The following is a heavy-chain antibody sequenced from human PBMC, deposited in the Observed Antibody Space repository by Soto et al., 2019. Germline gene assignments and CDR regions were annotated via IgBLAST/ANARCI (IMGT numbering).Heavy chain of an antibody. Sequence: QVQLQESGPGLVKPSQTLSLTCTVSGGSISSGDYYWSWIRQPPGKGLEWIGYIYYSGSTYYNPSLKSRVTISVDTSKNQFSLKLSSVTAADTAVYYCAGLDWLLYGGGYFDYWGQGTLVTVSS. CDR3: AGLDWLLYGGGYFDY. D-gene: IGHD3-9*01. CDR2: IYYSGST. J-gene: IGHJ4*02. CDR1: GGSISSGDYY. V-gene: IGHV4-30-4*01.